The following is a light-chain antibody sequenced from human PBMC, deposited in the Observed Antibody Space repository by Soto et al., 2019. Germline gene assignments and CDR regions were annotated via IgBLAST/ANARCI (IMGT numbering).Light chain of an antibody. Sequence: DIQMTQSPSSLSASVGDRVTITCRASQSIDTSLNWYQQKPGKAPKLLIYGASSLQSGVPLRFSGSGSGTDFTLTISSLQPEDFATYYCQQSYSIMSLTFGGGTKVEIK. J-gene: IGKJ4*01. CDR1: QSIDTS. CDR3: QQSYSIMSLT. V-gene: IGKV1-39*01. CDR2: GAS.